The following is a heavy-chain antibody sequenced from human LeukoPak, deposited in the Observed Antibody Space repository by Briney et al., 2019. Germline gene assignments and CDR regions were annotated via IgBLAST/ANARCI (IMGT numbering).Heavy chain of an antibody. CDR1: GYTFTSYG. D-gene: IGHD3/OR15-3a*01. CDR3: AGDWTGDYYYCGMDV. Sequence: ASVKVSCKASGYTFTSYGISWVRQAPGQGLEWMGWISAYNGNTNYAQKLQGRVTMTTDTSTSTAYMELRSLRSDDTAVYYCAGDWTGDYYYCGMDVWGQGTTVTVSS. V-gene: IGHV1-18*01. J-gene: IGHJ6*02. CDR2: ISAYNGNT.